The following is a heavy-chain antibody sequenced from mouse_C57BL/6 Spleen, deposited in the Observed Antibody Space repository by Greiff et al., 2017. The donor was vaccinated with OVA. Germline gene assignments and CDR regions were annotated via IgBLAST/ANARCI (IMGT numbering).Heavy chain of an antibody. Sequence: QVQLQQPGAELVMPGASVKLSCKASGYTFTSYWMHWVKQRPGQGLEWIGEIDPSDSYTNYNQKFKGKSTLTVDKSSSTAYMQLSSLTSEDSAVYYCARRTGSYAMDDWGKGTSVTVSS. D-gene: IGHD4-1*01. CDR3: ARRTGSYAMDD. J-gene: IGHJ4*01. CDR2: IDPSDSYT. CDR1: GYTFTSYW. V-gene: IGHV1-69*01.